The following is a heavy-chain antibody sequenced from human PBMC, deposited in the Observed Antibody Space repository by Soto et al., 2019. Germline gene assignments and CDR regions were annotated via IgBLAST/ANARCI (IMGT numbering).Heavy chain of an antibody. CDR3: AREVGTMRRREDY. Sequence: SETLSLTCAVYGGSFSGYYWSWIRQPPGKGLEWIGEINHSGSTNYNPSLKSRVTISVDTSKNQFSLKLSSVTAADTAVYYCAREVGTMRRREDYWGQGTLVTVSS. CDR2: INHSGST. J-gene: IGHJ4*02. V-gene: IGHV4-34*01. CDR1: GGSFSGYY. D-gene: IGHD3-22*01.